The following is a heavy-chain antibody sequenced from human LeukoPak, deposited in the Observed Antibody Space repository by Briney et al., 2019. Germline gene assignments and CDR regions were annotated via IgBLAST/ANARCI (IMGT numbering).Heavy chain of an antibody. J-gene: IGHJ4*02. V-gene: IGHV3-23*01. CDR3: AKGQELDDGVFDS. CDR2: IRSNGDTT. CDR1: GXTFRSIA. D-gene: IGHD1-1*01. Sequence: GGSLRLSCAASGXTFRSIAVTWVRQAPGKGLEWVSSIRSNGDTTYNADSVKGRFTISRDNSKNTLYLQMNRLRVEDTAIYYCAKGQELDDGVFDSWGQGTLVTVSS.